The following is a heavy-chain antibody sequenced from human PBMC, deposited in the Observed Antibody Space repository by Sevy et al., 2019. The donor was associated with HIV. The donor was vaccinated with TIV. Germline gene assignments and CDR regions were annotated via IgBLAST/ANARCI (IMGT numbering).Heavy chain of an antibody. V-gene: IGHV3-30*03. J-gene: IGHJ4*02. D-gene: IGHD6-6*01. CDR3: ATEGIAARHGLDY. CDR2: IKYDGSNK. Sequence: GGSLRLSCAASGFTFSSYGMHWVRQAPGKGLEWVAVIKYDGSNKYYADSVKGRFTISRDNSKNTLYLQMNSLRAEDTAVYYCATEGIAARHGLDYWGQGTLVTVSS. CDR1: GFTFSSYG.